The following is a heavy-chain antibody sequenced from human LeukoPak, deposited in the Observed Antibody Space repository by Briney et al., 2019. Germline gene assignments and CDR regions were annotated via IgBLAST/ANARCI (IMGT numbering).Heavy chain of an antibody. CDR1: AYTFTIYT. Sequence: GASVKVSCKASAYTFTIYTIHWVRQAPGQRLEWMGWINAGNGNTRYSQNFQGGVTITRDTSATTAYMELSSLRSEDTAVYYCARTTRSWYEDNDAFDIWGQGTTVTVSS. CDR2: INAGNGNT. D-gene: IGHD6-13*01. J-gene: IGHJ3*02. V-gene: IGHV1-3*01. CDR3: ARTTRSWYEDNDAFDI.